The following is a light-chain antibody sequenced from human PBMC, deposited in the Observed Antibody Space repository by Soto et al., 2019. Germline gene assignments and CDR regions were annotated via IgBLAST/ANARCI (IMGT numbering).Light chain of an antibody. CDR3: QSYDSSLSGPVV. Sequence: QSVLTQPPSVSGAPGQRVTISCTGSSSNIGAGYDVHWYQQLPATAPKLLIYGNSNRPSGVPDRFSGSKSGTSASLAITGLQAEDEADYYCQSYDSSLSGPVVFGGGTKVTVL. V-gene: IGLV1-40*01. CDR1: SSNIGAGYD. J-gene: IGLJ2*01. CDR2: GNS.